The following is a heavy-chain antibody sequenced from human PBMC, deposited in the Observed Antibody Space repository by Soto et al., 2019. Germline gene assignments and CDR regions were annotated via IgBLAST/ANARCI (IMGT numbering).Heavy chain of an antibody. V-gene: IGHV1-69*11. CDR1: GDTFSGYP. Sequence: SVKVSCKASGDTFSGYPINWVRQAPGEGLEWMGRIIPVLGTTNDAQRFEGRVTFTADESKNTLYLQMNSLRAEDTAVYYCARGLAVAGIFSRKTYGMDVWGQGTTVTVSS. J-gene: IGHJ6*02. D-gene: IGHD6-19*01. CDR3: ARGLAVAGIFSRKTYGMDV. CDR2: IIPVLGTT.